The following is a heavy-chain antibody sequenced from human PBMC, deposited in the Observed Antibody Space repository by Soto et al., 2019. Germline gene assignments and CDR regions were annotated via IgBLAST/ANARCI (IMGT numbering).Heavy chain of an antibody. D-gene: IGHD3-3*01. CDR1: GVTFSSYA. V-gene: IGHV3-23*01. J-gene: IGHJ6*04. CDR2: ISGSGGST. CDR3: AKIKTPFGVVIKRWMDV. Sequence: PGGSLRLSCAASGVTFSSYAMILVRQAPGKGLEWVSAISGSGGSTYYADSVKGRFTISRDNSKNTLYLQMNSLRAEDTAVYYCAKIKTPFGVVIKRWMDVWGKGTTVTVSS.